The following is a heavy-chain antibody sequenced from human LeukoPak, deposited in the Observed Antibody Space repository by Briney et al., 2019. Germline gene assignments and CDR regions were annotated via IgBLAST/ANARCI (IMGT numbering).Heavy chain of an antibody. CDR1: GYTFTSYG. J-gene: IGHJ4*02. Sequence: GASVKVSCKASGYTFTSYGFSWVRQAPAQGLEWMGWISAYNGNTNYAQRLQGRVTMTTDTSTSTAYMELRSLRSDDTAVYYCARETDCSGGSCFDYWGQGTLVTVSS. V-gene: IGHV1-18*01. CDR2: ISAYNGNT. CDR3: ARETDCSGGSCFDY. D-gene: IGHD2-15*01.